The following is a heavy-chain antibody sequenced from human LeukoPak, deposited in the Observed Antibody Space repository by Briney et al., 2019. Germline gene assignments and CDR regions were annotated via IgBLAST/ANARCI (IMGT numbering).Heavy chain of an antibody. CDR1: GFTFSSYS. V-gene: IGHV3-48*01. J-gene: IGHJ4*02. CDR3: ARDTKYAFDN. Sequence: GGSLRLSCAASGFTFSSYSMNWVRQAPGKGLEWISYIGISSGNTKYADSVKGRFTIPGDKAKNSVYLQMNSLRVEDTAVYYCARDTKYAFDNWGQGTLVTVSS. D-gene: IGHD2-2*01. CDR2: IGISSGNT.